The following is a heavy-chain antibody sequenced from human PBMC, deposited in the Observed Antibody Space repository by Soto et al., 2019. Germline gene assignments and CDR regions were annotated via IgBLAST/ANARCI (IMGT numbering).Heavy chain of an antibody. CDR2: ISGSGGST. V-gene: IGHV3-23*01. CDR1: GFTFSSYA. J-gene: IGHJ4*02. D-gene: IGHD6-19*01. Sequence: GGPLRLSCAASGFTFSSYAMSWVRQAPGKGLEWVSAISGSGGSTYYADSVKGRFTISRDNSKNTLYLQMNSLRAEDTAVYYCAKRGYSSGWEVGYYFDYWGQGSLVTVSS. CDR3: AKRGYSSGWEVGYYFDY.